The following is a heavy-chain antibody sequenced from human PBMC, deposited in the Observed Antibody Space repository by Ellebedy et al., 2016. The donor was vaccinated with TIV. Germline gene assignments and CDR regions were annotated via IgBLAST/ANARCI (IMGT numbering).Heavy chain of an antibody. Sequence: ASVKVSCXASGGTFSSYAISWVRQAPGQGLEWMGIINPSGGSTSYAQKFQGRVTMTRDTSTSTVYMELSSLRSEDTAVYYCAREDVVPAQGMDVWGQGTTVTVSS. J-gene: IGHJ6*02. CDR2: INPSGGST. V-gene: IGHV1-46*01. CDR1: GGTFSSYA. D-gene: IGHD2-2*01. CDR3: AREDVVPAQGMDV.